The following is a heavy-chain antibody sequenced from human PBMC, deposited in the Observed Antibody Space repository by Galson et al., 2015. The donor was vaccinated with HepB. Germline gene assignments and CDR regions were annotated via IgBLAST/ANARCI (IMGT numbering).Heavy chain of an antibody. CDR2: IKQDGSEK. V-gene: IGHV3-7*03. J-gene: IGHJ4*02. Sequence: SLRLSCAASGFTFSSYAMSWVRQAPGKGLEWVANIKQDGSEKYYVDSVKGRFTISRDNAKNSLYLQMNSLRAEDTAVYYCARVRRFLEWLAFDYWGQGTLVTVSS. CDR3: ARVRRFLEWLAFDY. CDR1: GFTFSSYA. D-gene: IGHD3-3*01.